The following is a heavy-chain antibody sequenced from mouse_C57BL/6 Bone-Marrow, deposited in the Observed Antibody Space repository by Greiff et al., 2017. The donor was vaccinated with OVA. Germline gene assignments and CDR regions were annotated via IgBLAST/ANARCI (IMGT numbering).Heavy chain of an antibody. J-gene: IGHJ3*01. CDR2: INPSSGYP. CDR3: EREEAIYDYGSSYAWFAY. Sequence: VQLQQSGAELARPGASVKMSCKASGYTFTSYTMHWVKQRPGQGLEWIGYINPSSGYPKSNQKFKDKATLTAEKSSRPAYIQLRSLPSEDSAVYYWEREEAIYDYGSSYAWFAYWGQGTLVTVSA. V-gene: IGHV1-4*01. CDR1: GYTFTSYT. D-gene: IGHD1-1*01.